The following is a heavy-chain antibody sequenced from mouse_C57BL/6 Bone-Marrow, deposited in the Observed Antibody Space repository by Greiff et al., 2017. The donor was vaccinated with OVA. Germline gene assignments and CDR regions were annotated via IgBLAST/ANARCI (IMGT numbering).Heavy chain of an antibody. CDR2: ISSGSSTI. CDR3: ARGAVDYFDY. Sequence: EVQGVESGGGLVKPGGSLKLSCAASGFTFSDYGMHWVRQAPETGLEWVAYISSGSSTIYYADTVKGRFPISRDNAKNTLFLQMTSLRSEDTAMYYCARGAVDYFDYWGQGTTLTVSS. V-gene: IGHV5-17*01. J-gene: IGHJ2*01. CDR1: GFTFSDYG. D-gene: IGHD1-1*01.